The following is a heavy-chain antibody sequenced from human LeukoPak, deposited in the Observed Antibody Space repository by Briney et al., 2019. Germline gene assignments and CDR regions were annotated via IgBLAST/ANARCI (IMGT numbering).Heavy chain of an antibody. V-gene: IGHV1-8*02. Sequence: ASVKVSCKASGYTFTDYYMHWVRQATGQGLEWMGWMNPNSGNTGYAQKFQGRVTMTRNTSISTAYMELSSLRSEDTAVYYCARGTDPTVWFGENYYYYMDVWGKGTTVTVSS. J-gene: IGHJ6*03. CDR2: MNPNSGNT. CDR1: GYTFTDYY. CDR3: ARGTDPTVWFGENYYYYMDV. D-gene: IGHD3-10*01.